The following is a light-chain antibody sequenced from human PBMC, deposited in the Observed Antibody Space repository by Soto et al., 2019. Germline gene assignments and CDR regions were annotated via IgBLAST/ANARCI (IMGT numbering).Light chain of an antibody. CDR3: QQYYSYPT. V-gene: IGKV1-8*01. Sequence: AIRMTQSPSSFSASTGDRVTITCRASQGISSYLAWYQQKPGKAPNLLIYAASTLQSGVPSRFSGSGSGTDFTLTISCLQSEDFATDYCQQYYSYPTFGQGTKVDI. J-gene: IGKJ1*01. CDR1: QGISSY. CDR2: AAS.